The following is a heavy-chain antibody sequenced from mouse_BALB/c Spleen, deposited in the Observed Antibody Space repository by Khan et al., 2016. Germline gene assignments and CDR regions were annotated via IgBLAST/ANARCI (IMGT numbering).Heavy chain of an antibody. CDR1: GFNIKDYY. V-gene: IGHV14-4*02. D-gene: IGHD2-3*01. J-gene: IGHJ2*01. CDR3: NAYGYYADFDY. CDR2: IDPENGDT. Sequence: VQLKQSGAELVRSGASVKLSCTASGFNIKDYYMHWVKQRPEQGLEWIGWIDPENGDTEYAPKFQGKATMTADTSSNTAYLQLSSLTSEDTAVYYCNAYGYYADFDYWGQGTTLTVSS.